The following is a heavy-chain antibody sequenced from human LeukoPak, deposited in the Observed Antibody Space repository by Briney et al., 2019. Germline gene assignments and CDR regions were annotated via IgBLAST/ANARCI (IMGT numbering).Heavy chain of an antibody. Sequence: GGSLRLSCAAFGFAFSSYGMNWVRQAPVKGLEWVSYISSSSSTIYYADSVKGRFTISRDNAKNSLYLQMNSLRDEDTAVYYCARARTHLRYCSGGSCYFDYWGQGTLVTVSS. CDR3: ARARTHLRYCSGGSCYFDY. V-gene: IGHV3-48*02. J-gene: IGHJ4*02. CDR2: ISSSSSTI. D-gene: IGHD2-15*01. CDR1: GFAFSSYG.